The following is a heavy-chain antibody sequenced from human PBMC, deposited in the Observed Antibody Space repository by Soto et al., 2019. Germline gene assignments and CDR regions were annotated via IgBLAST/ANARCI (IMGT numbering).Heavy chain of an antibody. CDR3: ARVRYDFWSGYLGARY. J-gene: IGHJ4*02. V-gene: IGHV1-18*01. D-gene: IGHD3-3*01. Sequence: GASVKVSCKASGYTFTSYGISWVRQAPGPGFEWMGWISAYNGNTNYAQKLQGRVTMTTDTSTSTAYMELRSLRSDDTAVYYCARVRYDFWSGYLGARYWGQGTLVTVSS. CDR1: GYTFTSYG. CDR2: ISAYNGNT.